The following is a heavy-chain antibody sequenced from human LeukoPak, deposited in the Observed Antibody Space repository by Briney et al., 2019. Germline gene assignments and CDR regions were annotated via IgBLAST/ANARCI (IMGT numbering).Heavy chain of an antibody. Sequence: PSETLSLTCAVSGYSISSGYYWGWIRQPPGKGLEWIGSIYHSGSTYYNPSLKSRVTISVGTSRNQFSLRLSSVTAADTAVYFCARHRYYYDSSGSYYFDYWGQGTLVTVSS. D-gene: IGHD3-22*01. V-gene: IGHV4-38-2*01. CDR1: GYSISSGYY. J-gene: IGHJ4*02. CDR2: IYHSGST. CDR3: ARHRYYYDSSGSYYFDY.